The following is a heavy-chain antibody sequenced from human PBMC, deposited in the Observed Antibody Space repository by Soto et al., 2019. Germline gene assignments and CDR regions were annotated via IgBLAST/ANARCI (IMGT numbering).Heavy chain of an antibody. J-gene: IGHJ5*02. Sequence: QLHLRESGPGLVKPSETLSLTCTVSGGSITSSSYYWGWLRQPPGKGLEWIGSIYYSGSTYYNPSLKRRVTISVDTYKNQFSLKLSSVTAADTAVYYCATQEVGGSYVYTFDPWGQGTLVTVSS. CDR3: ATQEVGGSYVYTFDP. V-gene: IGHV4-39*01. CDR2: IYYSGST. CDR1: GGSITSSSYY. D-gene: IGHD1-26*01.